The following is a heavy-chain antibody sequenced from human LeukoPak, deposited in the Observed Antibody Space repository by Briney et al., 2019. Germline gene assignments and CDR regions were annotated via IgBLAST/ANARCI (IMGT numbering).Heavy chain of an antibody. Sequence: GGSLRLSCAASGFPLRSYAMPCVRQTPGKGLVCVSRINSDGSSTSYADSVKGRFTISRDNAKNTLYLQMNSLRAEDTAVYYCARDLPARYFDWLNRFDYWGQGTLVTVSS. CDR1: GFPLRSYA. CDR3: ARDLPARYFDWLNRFDY. J-gene: IGHJ4*02. CDR2: INSDGSST. V-gene: IGHV3-74*01. D-gene: IGHD3-9*01.